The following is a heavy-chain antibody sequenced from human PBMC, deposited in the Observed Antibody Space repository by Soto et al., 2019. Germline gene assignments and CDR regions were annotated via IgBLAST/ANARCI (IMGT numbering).Heavy chain of an antibody. V-gene: IGHV3-30-3*01. J-gene: IGHJ5*02. Sequence: GGSLRLSCAASGFTFSSYAMHWVRQAPGKGLEWVAVISHDGSNKYYADSVKGRFTISRDNSKNTLYLQMNSLRAEDTAVYYCAREWELPHKQNNWFDPWGQGTLVTVSS. D-gene: IGHD1-26*01. CDR1: GFTFSSYA. CDR2: ISHDGSNK. CDR3: AREWELPHKQNNWFDP.